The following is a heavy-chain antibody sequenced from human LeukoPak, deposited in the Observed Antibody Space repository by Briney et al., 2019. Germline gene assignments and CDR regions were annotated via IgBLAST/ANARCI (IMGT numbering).Heavy chain of an antibody. CDR2: IIPIFGTA. Sequence: ASVKVSCKASGGTFSSYAISWVRQAPGQGLEWMGGIIPIFGTANYAQKFQGRVTITADESTSTAYIELSRLRSEDTAVYYCARVRHYDLNWFDPWGQGTLVTVSS. CDR1: GGTFSSYA. CDR3: ARVRHYDLNWFDP. V-gene: IGHV1-69*13. D-gene: IGHD3-3*01. J-gene: IGHJ5*02.